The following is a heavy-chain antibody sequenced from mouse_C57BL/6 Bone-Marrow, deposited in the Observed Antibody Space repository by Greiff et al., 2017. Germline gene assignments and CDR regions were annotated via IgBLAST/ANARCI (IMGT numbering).Heavy chain of an antibody. J-gene: IGHJ1*03. V-gene: IGHV1-61*01. D-gene: IGHD1-1*01. CDR3: ARGGTTVVYWYVDV. CDR2: IYPSDSET. CDR1: GYTFTSYW. Sequence: QVQLQQPGAELVRPGSSVKLSCKASGYTFTSYWMDWVKQRPGQGLEWIGNIYPSDSETHYNQKFKYKATLTVDKSSSTAYMQLSSLTSEDSAVYYCARGGTTVVYWYVDVWGTGTTVTVSS.